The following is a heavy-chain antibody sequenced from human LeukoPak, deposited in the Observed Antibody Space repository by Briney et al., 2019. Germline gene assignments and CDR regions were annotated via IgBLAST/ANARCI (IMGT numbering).Heavy chain of an antibody. D-gene: IGHD3-3*01. CDR3: AKDSGSGYDFWSGYYTGWDYFDY. Sequence: YYADSVKGRFTISRDNSKNTLYLQMNSLRAGDTAVYYCAKDSGSGYDFWSGYYTGWDYFDYWGQGTLVTVSS. J-gene: IGHJ4*02. V-gene: IGHV3-23*01.